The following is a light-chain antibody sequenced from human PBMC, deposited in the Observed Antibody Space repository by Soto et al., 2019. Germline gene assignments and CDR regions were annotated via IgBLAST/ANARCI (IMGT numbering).Light chain of an antibody. V-gene: IGKV3-15*01. CDR3: QQYNNWPPIT. CDR1: QSVSTD. CDR2: RAS. Sequence: EVVMTQSPAPLSVSPGESASLSCRASQSVSTDLAWYQQKPGQAPRLLIYRASIRATGVPARFSGSGSGTEFTLTITSLQSEDFAVYYCQQYNNWPPITFGPGTKVDI. J-gene: IGKJ3*01.